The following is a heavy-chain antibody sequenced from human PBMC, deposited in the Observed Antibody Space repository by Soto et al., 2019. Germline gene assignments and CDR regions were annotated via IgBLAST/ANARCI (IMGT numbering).Heavy chain of an antibody. Sequence: SETLSLTCAVYGGSFSGYYWSWIRQPPGKGLEWIGEINHSGSTNYNPSLKSRVTISVDTSKNQFSLKLSSVTAEDTAVYYCARSRGRRAYYYYDSSGYYRYYYGMDVWGQGTTVTVSS. CDR2: INHSGST. V-gene: IGHV4-34*01. D-gene: IGHD3-22*01. CDR1: GGSFSGYY. J-gene: IGHJ6*02. CDR3: ARSRGRRAYYYYDSSGYYRYYYGMDV.